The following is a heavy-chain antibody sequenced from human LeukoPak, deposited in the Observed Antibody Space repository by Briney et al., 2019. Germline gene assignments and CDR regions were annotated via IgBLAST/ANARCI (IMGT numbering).Heavy chain of an antibody. V-gene: IGHV3-53*01. Sequence: LGGSLRLSCVASGLTVSGNYMSWVRQAPGKGLEWVSVIYSGGTTYYADSVKGRFTISRDNSKNTLYLQMNSLRAEDTAVYYCAGRYDSSGYPLHWGQGTLVTVSS. D-gene: IGHD3-22*01. CDR3: AGRYDSSGYPLH. CDR2: IYSGGTT. CDR1: GLTVSGNY. J-gene: IGHJ4*02.